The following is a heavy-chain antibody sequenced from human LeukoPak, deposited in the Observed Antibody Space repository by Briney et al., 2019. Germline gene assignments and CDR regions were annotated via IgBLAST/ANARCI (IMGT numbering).Heavy chain of an antibody. CDR3: ARGLWVGASYFDY. J-gene: IGHJ4*02. Sequence: SVKVSCKASGGTFSSYAISWVRQAPGQGLEWMGRIIPILGIANYAQKFQGRVTITAGKSTSTAYMELSSLRSEDTAVYYCARGLWVGASYFDYWGQGTLVTVSS. CDR2: IIPILGIA. CDR1: GGTFSSYA. D-gene: IGHD1-26*01. V-gene: IGHV1-69*04.